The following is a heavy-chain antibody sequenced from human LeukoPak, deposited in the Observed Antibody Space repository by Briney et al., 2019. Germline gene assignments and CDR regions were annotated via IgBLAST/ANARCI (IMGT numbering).Heavy chain of an antibody. CDR1: GFTFSSYA. V-gene: IGHV3-30*04. Sequence: GGSLRLSCAASGFTFSSYAMHWVRQAPGKGLEWVAVISYDGSNKYYADSVKGRFTISRDNSKNTLYLQMNSLRAEDTAVYYCAKDRGYYYGSGSYLSHSYFDYWGQGTLVTVSP. CDR2: ISYDGSNK. CDR3: AKDRGYYYGSGSYLSHSYFDY. J-gene: IGHJ4*02. D-gene: IGHD3-10*01.